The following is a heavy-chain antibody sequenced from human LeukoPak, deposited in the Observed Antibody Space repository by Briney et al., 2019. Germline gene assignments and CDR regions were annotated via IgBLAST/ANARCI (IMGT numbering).Heavy chain of an antibody. CDR1: GFTFSSYN. Sequence: PGGSLRLSCAASGFTFSSYNMNWVRQAPGKGLEWVSYISSSGTTLFYADSMKGRFTISRDNAKNSLYLQINSLRDEDTAVYYCARDDTSNSGHFDLWGRGTLVTVSS. J-gene: IGHJ2*01. D-gene: IGHD2-2*01. V-gene: IGHV3-48*02. CDR3: ARDDTSNSGHFDL. CDR2: ISSSGTTL.